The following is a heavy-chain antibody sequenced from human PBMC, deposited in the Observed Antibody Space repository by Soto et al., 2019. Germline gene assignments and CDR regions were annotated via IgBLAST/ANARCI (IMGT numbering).Heavy chain of an antibody. V-gene: IGHV4-59*08. D-gene: IGHD3-22*01. J-gene: IGHJ4*02. CDR3: ARRGYYYDSSGYPSVWY. CDR2: IYYSGST. CDR1: DGSISNYY. Sequence: SETLSLTCTVSDGSISNYYWSWIRQPPGKGLEWIGYIYYSGSTYYNPSLKSRVTISVDTSKNQFSLKLSSVTAADTAVYYCARRGYYYDSSGYPSVWYWGQGTLVTVSS.